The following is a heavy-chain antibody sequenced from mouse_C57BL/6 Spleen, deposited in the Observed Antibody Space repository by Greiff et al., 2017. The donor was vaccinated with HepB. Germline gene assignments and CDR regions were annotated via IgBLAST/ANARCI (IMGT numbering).Heavy chain of an antibody. D-gene: IGHD1-1*01. CDR2: IHPNSGST. CDR1: GYTFTRYW. J-gene: IGHJ4*01. Sequence: QVPLQQSGAELVKPGASVKLSCKASGYTFTRYWMHWVTQRPGQGHEWIGMIHPNSGSTNYNVKCKSKATLNVDKSSSTAYMQLSSLTSEDSAVYYCARHDVFINSVVAHYYAMDYWGQGTSVTVSS. CDR3: ARHDVFINSVVAHYYAMDY. V-gene: IGHV1-64*01.